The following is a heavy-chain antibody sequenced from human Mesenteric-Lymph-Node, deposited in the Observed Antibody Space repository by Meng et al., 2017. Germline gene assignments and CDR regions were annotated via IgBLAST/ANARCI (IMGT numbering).Heavy chain of an antibody. CDR3: ARRPTGIDY. D-gene: IGHD2-8*02. V-gene: IGHV4-34*12. Sequence: VQLKQGGPGLLNPSGHLSLTCAVNGGSLSCAYWNWIRQPPGKGLEWIGEIIHGGSPSYNPSLKSRVTISIDTSKNQLSLMLSSVTAADTAVYYCARRPTGIDYWGQGTLVTVSS. J-gene: IGHJ4*02. CDR1: GGSLSCAY. CDR2: IIHGGSP.